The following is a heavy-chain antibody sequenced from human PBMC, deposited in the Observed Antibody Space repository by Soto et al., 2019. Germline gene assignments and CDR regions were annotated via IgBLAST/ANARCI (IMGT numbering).Heavy chain of an antibody. CDR2: ISTSSNYT. D-gene: IGHD6-19*01. V-gene: IGHV3-21*01. CDR1: GFTFSSYS. CDR3: ARDTGYSSGQVPESFDI. J-gene: IGHJ3*02. Sequence: EVQLVESGGGLVKPGGSLRLSCAASGFTFSSYSMIWVRQAPGKGLEWVSCISTSSNYTFYGDSVKGRFTISRDNAKKSLYLQMNSLRAEDTAVYYCARDTGYSSGQVPESFDIWGQGTMVTVSS.